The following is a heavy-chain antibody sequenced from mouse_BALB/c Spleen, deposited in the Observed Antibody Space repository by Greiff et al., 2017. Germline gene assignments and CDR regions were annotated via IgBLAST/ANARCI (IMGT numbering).Heavy chain of an antibody. CDR3: ARSPPHYYGSSSPFAY. D-gene: IGHD1-1*01. J-gene: IGHJ3*01. Sequence: EVKLMESGGGLVQPGGSLRLSCATSGFTFTDYYMSWVRQPPGKALEWLGFIRNKANGYTTEYSASVKGRFTISRDNSQSILYLQMNTLRAEDSATYYCARSPPHYYGSSSPFAYWGQGTLVTVSA. V-gene: IGHV7-3*02. CDR2: IRNKANGYTT. CDR1: GFTFTDYY.